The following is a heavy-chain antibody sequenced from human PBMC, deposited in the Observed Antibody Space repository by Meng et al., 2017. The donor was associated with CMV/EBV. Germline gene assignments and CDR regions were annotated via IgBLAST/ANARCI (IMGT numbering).Heavy chain of an antibody. J-gene: IGHJ6*02. CDR1: GFTFSSYS. CDR3: ARDSKVVTPPVILYYGMDV. V-gene: IGHV3-48*04. D-gene: IGHD4-23*01. Sequence: GGPLRLSCAASGFTFSSYSMNWVRQAPGKGLEWVSYISSSSSTIYYADSVKGRFTISRDNAKNSLYLQMNSLRAEDTAVYYCARDSKVVTPPVILYYGMDVWGQGTTVTVSS. CDR2: ISSSSSTI.